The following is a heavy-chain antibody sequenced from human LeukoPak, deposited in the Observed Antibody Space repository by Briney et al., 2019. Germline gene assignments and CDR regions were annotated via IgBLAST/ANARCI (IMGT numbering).Heavy chain of an antibody. CDR3: ARGGDYYDSSGYHDAFDI. Sequence: SVKVSCKASGGTFSSYAISWVRQAPGQGLEWMGGIIPIFGTANYAQKFQGRVTITADESTSTAYMELSSLRSEDTAVYYCARGGDYYDSSGYHDAFDIWGQETMVTVSS. CDR1: GGTFSSYA. D-gene: IGHD3-22*01. CDR2: IIPIFGTA. V-gene: IGHV1-69*13. J-gene: IGHJ3*02.